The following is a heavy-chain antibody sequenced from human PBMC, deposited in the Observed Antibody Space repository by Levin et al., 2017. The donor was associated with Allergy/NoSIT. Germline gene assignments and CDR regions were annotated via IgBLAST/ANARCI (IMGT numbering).Heavy chain of an antibody. CDR2: IYHSGST. Sequence: SQTLSLTCAVSGYSISSGYYWGWIRQPPGKGLEWIGSIYHSGSTYYNPSLKSRVTISVDTSKNQFSLKLSSVTAADTAVYYCARDGIAARYYYYYGMDVWGQGTTVTVSS. V-gene: IGHV4-38-2*02. J-gene: IGHJ6*02. CDR3: ARDGIAARYYYYYGMDV. CDR1: GYSISSGYY. D-gene: IGHD6-6*01.